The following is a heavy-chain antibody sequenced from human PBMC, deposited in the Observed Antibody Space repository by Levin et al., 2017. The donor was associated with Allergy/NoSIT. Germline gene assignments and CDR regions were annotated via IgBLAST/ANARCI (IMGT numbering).Heavy chain of an antibody. Sequence: SGPTLVKPTQTLTLTCTFSGFSLSSPEMCVSWIRQPPGKALEWLALIDWEDDKYYSTSLKTRLTISKDTSRNQVVLTMTHMDPVDTATYYCARVSTREYNYGFGPSDYWGQGTLVTVSS. CDR2: IDWEDDK. V-gene: IGHV2-70*01. J-gene: IGHJ4*02. D-gene: IGHD5-18*01. CDR1: GFSLSSPEMC. CDR3: ARVSTREYNYGFGPSDY.